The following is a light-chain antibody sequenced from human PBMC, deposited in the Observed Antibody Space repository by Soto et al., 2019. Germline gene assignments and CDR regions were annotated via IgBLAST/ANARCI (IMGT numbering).Light chain of an antibody. CDR3: SSYTSTSTLLYV. CDR2: DVT. CDR1: SSDVSDYNY. Sequence: QSALTQPASVSGSPGQSITISCTGTSSDVSDYNYVSWYQHHPGKAPKLMIYDVTNRPSGVSIRCSGSKSGNTASLTISGLQAEDEADYYCSSYTSTSTLLYVFGTGTKLTVL. V-gene: IGLV2-14*03. J-gene: IGLJ1*01.